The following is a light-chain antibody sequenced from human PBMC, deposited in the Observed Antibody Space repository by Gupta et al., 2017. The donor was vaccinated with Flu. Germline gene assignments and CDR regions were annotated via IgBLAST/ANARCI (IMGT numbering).Light chain of an antibody. J-gene: IGKJ5*01. Sequence: DIQMTQSPSSLSASVGDRVTITCRASQSISSYLNWYQQKPGKAPKLLIYAASSLQSGVPSRFSGSGSGTDFTLTISRLQPEDFATYYCQQSDSTPITFGQGTRVEFK. V-gene: IGKV1-39*01. CDR1: QSISSY. CDR3: QQSDSTPIT. CDR2: AAS.